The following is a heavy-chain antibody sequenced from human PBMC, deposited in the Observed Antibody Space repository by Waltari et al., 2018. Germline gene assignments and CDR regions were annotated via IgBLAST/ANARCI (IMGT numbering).Heavy chain of an antibody. Sequence: HLQLPDSCPGLVKPSETLSLPCPVSSCPLSRSGYYWGWIRQPPGKGLEWMGSIYYSGNTYYNPSLKNRVTISVDTSKNQFSLKVTSGTAADTAVYYCAKVWKNYRTDYWGQGTLVTVSS. CDR3: AKVWKNYRTDY. J-gene: IGHJ4*02. V-gene: IGHV4-39*07. CDR2: IYYSGNT. D-gene: IGHD3-16*02. CDR1: SCPLSRSGYY.